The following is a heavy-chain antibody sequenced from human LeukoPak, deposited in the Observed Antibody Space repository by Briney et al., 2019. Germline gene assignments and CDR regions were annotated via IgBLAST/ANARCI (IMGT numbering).Heavy chain of an antibody. J-gene: IGHJ4*02. D-gene: IGHD5-18*01. CDR2: IKQDGNAK. CDR1: GFTFSNYW. Sequence: GGSLRLSCAASGFTFSNYWMSWVRQAPGKGLEWVANIKQDGNAKYHVDSVKGRFTISRDNAKNSLFLQMSSLRAEDTAVYYCASGYNYGYLFDYWGQGTLVTASS. CDR3: ASGYNYGYLFDY. V-gene: IGHV3-7*01.